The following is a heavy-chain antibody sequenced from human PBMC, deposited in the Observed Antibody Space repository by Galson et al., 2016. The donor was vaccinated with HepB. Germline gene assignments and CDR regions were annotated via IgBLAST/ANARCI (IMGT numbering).Heavy chain of an antibody. Sequence: SLRLSCAAFGFTFSTYSINWVRQAPGKGLEWVSSISSSSSYTHYADSMKGRFTISRDNAKNSLYLQMNSLRAEDTAIYYCTRDDSYGLDVWGQGTTVTVSS. V-gene: IGHV3-21*01. D-gene: IGHD2-21*02. CDR2: ISSSSSYT. CDR3: TRDDSYGLDV. J-gene: IGHJ6*02. CDR1: GFTFSTYS.